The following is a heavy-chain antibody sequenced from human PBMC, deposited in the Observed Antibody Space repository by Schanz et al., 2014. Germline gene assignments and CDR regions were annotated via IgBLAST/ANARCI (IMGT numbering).Heavy chain of an antibody. CDR2: IWYDGNNK. D-gene: IGHD4-17*01. Sequence: QVQLVESGGGVVQPGRSLRLSCAASGFTFSSYGMHWVRQAPGKGLEWVAVIWYDGNNKFYADSVKGRFIISRDNSKNTLXMQMNSLRDEDTALYYCAKDTHKAYGGNPQGFDIWGQGTMVTVSS. CDR1: GFTFSSYG. J-gene: IGHJ3*02. CDR3: AKDTHKAYGGNPQGFDI. V-gene: IGHV3-33*06.